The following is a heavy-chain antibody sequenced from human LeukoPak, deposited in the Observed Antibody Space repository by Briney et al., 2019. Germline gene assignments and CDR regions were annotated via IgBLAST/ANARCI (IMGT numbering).Heavy chain of an antibody. J-gene: IGHJ4*02. Sequence: GGSLRLSCAASGFTFDDYAMHWVRQAPGKGLEWVSGISWNSGSIGYADSVEGRFTISRDNAKNSLYLQMNSLRAEDTALYYCAKSPRFGFLVARRTSTCGGDCYFDYWGQGTLVTVSS. CDR1: GFTFDDYA. D-gene: IGHD2-21*02. CDR3: AKSPRFGFLVARRTSTCGGDCYFDY. V-gene: IGHV3-9*01. CDR2: ISWNSGSI.